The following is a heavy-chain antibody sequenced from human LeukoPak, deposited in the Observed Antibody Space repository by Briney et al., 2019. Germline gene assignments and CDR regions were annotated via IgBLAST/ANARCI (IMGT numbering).Heavy chain of an antibody. Sequence: SGTLSLTCAVSGGSISSSNWWSWVRQPPGKGLEWIGEIYHSGSTNYNPSLKSRVTISVDKSKNQFSLKLSSVIAADTAVYYCARVSARIDYSSGWAGFDYWGQGTLVTVSS. CDR2: IYHSGST. V-gene: IGHV4-4*02. J-gene: IGHJ4*02. D-gene: IGHD6-19*01. CDR3: ARVSARIDYSSGWAGFDY. CDR1: GGSISSSNW.